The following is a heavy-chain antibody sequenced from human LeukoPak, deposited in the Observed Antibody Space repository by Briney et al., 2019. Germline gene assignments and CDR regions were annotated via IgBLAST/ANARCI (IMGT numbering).Heavy chain of an antibody. CDR3: AKGYCTTTNCYTYYYYYMDV. CDR2: IRYDESDK. J-gene: IGHJ6*03. V-gene: IGHV3-30*02. CDR1: GFTFSTYG. D-gene: IGHD2-2*02. Sequence: PGGSLRLSCAASGFTFSTYGMHWVRQAPGKGLEWVAFIRYDESDKYYADSVKGRFTISRDNSKNTLYLQMNSLRAEDTAVYYCAKGYCTTTNCYTYYYYYMDVWGKGTTVTVSS.